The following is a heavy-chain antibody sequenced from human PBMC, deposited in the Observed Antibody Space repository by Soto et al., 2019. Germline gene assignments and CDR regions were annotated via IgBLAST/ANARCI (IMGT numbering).Heavy chain of an antibody. CDR2: ISYDGSNK. D-gene: IGHD3-10*01. V-gene: IGHV3-30*18. CDR3: AKRGYYGSGSYYVDY. Sequence: QVQLVESGGGVVQPGRSLRLSCAASGFTFSSYGMHWVRQAPGKGLEWVAVISYDGSNKYYADSVKGRFTISRDNSKNTLYLQMNSLRAEDTAAYYCAKRGYYGSGSYYVDYWGQGTLVTVSS. J-gene: IGHJ4*02. CDR1: GFTFSSYG.